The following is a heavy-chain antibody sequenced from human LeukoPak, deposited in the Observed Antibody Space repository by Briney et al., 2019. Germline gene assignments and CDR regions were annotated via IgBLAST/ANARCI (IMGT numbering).Heavy chain of an antibody. CDR1: GDSMNSYY. J-gene: IGHJ4*02. D-gene: IGHD3-22*01. Sequence: SETLSLTCSVSGDSMNSYYWSWIRQPPGKGLEWRGYSFYSGSTNYNPSLKSRVTISVDTSKKKFSLKLSSVTAADTAVYYCARQYGSSGSPLDYWGQGTLVTVSS. CDR2: SFYSGST. CDR3: ARQYGSSGSPLDY. V-gene: IGHV4-59*01.